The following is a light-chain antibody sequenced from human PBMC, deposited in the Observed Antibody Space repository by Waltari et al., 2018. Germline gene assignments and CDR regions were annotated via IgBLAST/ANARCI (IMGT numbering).Light chain of an antibody. V-gene: IGKV3-11*01. J-gene: IGKJ4*01. CDR3: QQRRNWPLT. Sequence: DIVLTQSPATLYLSTVERAPLSCSASHSISNYLAWYQPKPGQAPRLLIDDTSNRATGIPTRFSGSGFGTDFTLTISSLEPEDFAIYYCQQRRNWPLTFGGGTKVEIK. CDR2: DTS. CDR1: HSISNY.